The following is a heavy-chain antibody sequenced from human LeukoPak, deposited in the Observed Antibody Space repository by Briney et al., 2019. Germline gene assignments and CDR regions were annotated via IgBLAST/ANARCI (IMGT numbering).Heavy chain of an antibody. J-gene: IGHJ4*02. CDR2: IYSGGST. V-gene: IGHV3-66*01. D-gene: IGHD6-6*01. Sequence: GGSLRLSCAASGFTVSSNYMSWVRQAPGKGLEWVSVIYSGGSTYYADSVKGRFTISRDNSKNTLYLQMNSLRAEDTAVYYCARVAYSSSYYFDSWGQGNLVTVS. CDR1: GFTVSSNY. CDR3: ARVAYSSSYYFDS.